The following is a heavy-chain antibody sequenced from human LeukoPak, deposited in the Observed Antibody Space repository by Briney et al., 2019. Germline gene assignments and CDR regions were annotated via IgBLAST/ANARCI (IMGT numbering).Heavy chain of an antibody. CDR2: IRYDGSKK. Sequence: GGSLRLSCVASGFTFSSYGIHWIRQAPGKGLEWVAFIRYDGSKKFYSDSVKGRFTISRDNSKNTLYLQMNSLRTEDTAVYFCAKDRPPQYDSGTYSDYWGQGTLVTVSS. V-gene: IGHV3-30*02. CDR1: GFTFSSYG. J-gene: IGHJ4*02. CDR3: AKDRPPQYDSGTYSDY. D-gene: IGHD3-10*01.